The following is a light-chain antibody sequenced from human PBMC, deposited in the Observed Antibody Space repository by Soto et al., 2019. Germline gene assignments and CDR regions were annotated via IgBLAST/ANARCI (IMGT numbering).Light chain of an antibody. CDR3: QHYEMSPVYT. CDR2: GAS. Sequence: EIVLTQSPGTLSLSPGEGATLSCRASQSVSGNYLAWYQQSPGQPPRLLIYGASSRATGIPDRFSGSGSGTDFILTISRLEPEDFAVYYCQHYEMSPVYTFGPGAKVEIK. CDR1: QSVSGNY. J-gene: IGKJ2*01. V-gene: IGKV3-20*01.